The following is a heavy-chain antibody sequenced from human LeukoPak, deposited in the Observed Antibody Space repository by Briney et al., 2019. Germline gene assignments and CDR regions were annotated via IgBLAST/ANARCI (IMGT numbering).Heavy chain of an antibody. V-gene: IGHV3-23*01. J-gene: IGHJ4*02. Sequence: GGSLRLSCAASGFTFSSYAMSWVRQAPGKGLEWVSAISGSGGSTYYADSVKGRFTISRDNSKNTLYLQMNSLRVEDTAVYYCAKDRDFWSGVFDYWGQGTLVTVSS. CDR1: GFTFSSYA. D-gene: IGHD3-3*01. CDR2: ISGSGGST. CDR3: AKDRDFWSGVFDY.